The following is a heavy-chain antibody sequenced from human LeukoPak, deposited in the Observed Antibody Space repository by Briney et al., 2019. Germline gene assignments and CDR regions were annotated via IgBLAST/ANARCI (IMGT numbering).Heavy chain of an antibody. J-gene: IGHJ6*03. CDR2: IYYSGST. V-gene: IGHV4-59*01. CDR3: ARTTEGYCRGRSCYSYYYYMDV. Sequence: SETLSLTCTVSGGSISSYYWSWIRQPPGKGPEWIGSIYYSGSTHYNPSLKSRVTISVDTSKNQFSLKLSSVTAADTAVYYCARTTEGYCRGRSCYSYYYYMDVWGKGTTVTVSS. D-gene: IGHD2-15*01. CDR1: GGSISSYY.